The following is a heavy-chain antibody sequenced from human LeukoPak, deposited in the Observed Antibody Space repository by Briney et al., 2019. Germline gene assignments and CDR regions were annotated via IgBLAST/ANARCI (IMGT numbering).Heavy chain of an antibody. CDR1: GGSISSYY. Sequence: SETLSLTCTVSGGSISSYYWSWIRQPPGKGLEWIGYIYHSGSTYYNPSLKSRVTISVDRSKNQFSLKLSSVTAADTAVYYCARADHSLAPFDYWGQGTLVTVSS. CDR3: ARADHSLAPFDY. CDR2: IYHSGST. D-gene: IGHD1-14*01. V-gene: IGHV4-59*12. J-gene: IGHJ4*02.